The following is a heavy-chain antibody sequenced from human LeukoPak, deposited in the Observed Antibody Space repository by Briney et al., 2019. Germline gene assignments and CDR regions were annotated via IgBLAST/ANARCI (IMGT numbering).Heavy chain of an antibody. CDR2: ISSDGRNA. D-gene: IGHD3-3*02. Sequence: GGSLRLSCAASGFTFSSYGMHWVRQAPGKSLEWVAFISSDGRNADYAESLKGRFTISRDSSKNSLYLQMNSLRAEDTAVYYCARDGPHFDLDVWGQGTTVTVSS. J-gene: IGHJ6*02. CDR1: GFTFSSYG. CDR3: ARDGPHFDLDV. V-gene: IGHV3-33*01.